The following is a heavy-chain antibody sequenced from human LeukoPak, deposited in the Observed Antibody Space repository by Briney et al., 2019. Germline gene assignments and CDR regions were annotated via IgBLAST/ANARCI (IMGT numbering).Heavy chain of an antibody. Sequence: PGGSLRLSCLVSGFTFQSYGIHWVRQAPGKGLQWVSFIRFDGTSKIADSVKGRFTLSRDNAKNSLYLQMNSLRAEDTAVYYCARAYSYGLYYFDYWGQGTLVAVSS. CDR1: GFTFQSYG. CDR2: IRFDGTSK. D-gene: IGHD5-18*01. CDR3: ARAYSYGLYYFDY. J-gene: IGHJ4*02. V-gene: IGHV3-30*02.